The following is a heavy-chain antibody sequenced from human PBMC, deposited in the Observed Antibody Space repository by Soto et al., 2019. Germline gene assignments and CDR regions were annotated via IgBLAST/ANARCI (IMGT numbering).Heavy chain of an antibody. CDR1: GGSFSGYY. V-gene: IGHV4-34*01. CDR3: ARGRELPYYYDSRGYYRRGVFQH. D-gene: IGHD3-22*01. Sequence: SETLSLTCAVYGGSFSGYYWSWIRQPPGKGLEWIGEINHSGSTNYNPSLKSRVTISVDTSKNQFSLKLSSVTAADTAVYYCARGRELPYYYDSRGYYRRGVFQHWGQGTLVTVSS. CDR2: INHSGST. J-gene: IGHJ1*01.